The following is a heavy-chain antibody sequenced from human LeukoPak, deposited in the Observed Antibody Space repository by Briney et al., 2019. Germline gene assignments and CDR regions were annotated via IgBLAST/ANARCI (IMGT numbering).Heavy chain of an antibody. Sequence: GGSLRLSCAASGFTFSSYAMHWVRQAPGKGLEWVAVISYDGSNKYYADSVKGRFTISRDNSKNTLYLQMNSLRAEDTAVYYCARDELFQYYFDYWGQGTLVTVSS. CDR3: ARDELFQYYFDY. D-gene: IGHD2-21*01. CDR1: GFTFSSYA. V-gene: IGHV3-30-3*01. J-gene: IGHJ4*02. CDR2: ISYDGSNK.